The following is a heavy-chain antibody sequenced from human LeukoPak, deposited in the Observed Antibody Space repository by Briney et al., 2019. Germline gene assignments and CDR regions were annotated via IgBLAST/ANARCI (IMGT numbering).Heavy chain of an antibody. CDR1: GFTFSGSA. V-gene: IGHV3-73*01. D-gene: IGHD2-8*01. CDR2: IRSKANSYAT. J-gene: IGHJ4*02. CDR3: AKDGCTNGVCYIFGY. Sequence: GGSLRLSCAASGFTFSGSAMHWVRQASGKGLEWVGRIRSKANSYATAYAASVKGRFTISRDDSKNTAYLQMNSLKTEDTAVYYCAKDGCTNGVCYIFGYWGQGTLVTVSS.